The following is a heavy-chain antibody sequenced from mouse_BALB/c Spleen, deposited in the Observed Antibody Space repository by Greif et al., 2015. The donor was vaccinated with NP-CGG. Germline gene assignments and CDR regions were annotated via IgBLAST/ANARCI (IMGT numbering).Heavy chain of an antibody. J-gene: IGHJ2*01. CDR2: IDPSDSYT. CDR3: TTYYYGTSYYFDY. V-gene: IGHV1S127*01. CDR1: GYTFTSYW. Sequence: VQLQQSGAELVKPGASVKMSCKASGYTFTSYWMHWVKQRPGQGLEWIGVIDPSDSYTSYNQKFKGKATLTVDTSSSIAYMQLSSLTSEDSAVYYCTTYYYGTSYYFDYWAKAPLSQSPQ. D-gene: IGHD1-1*01.